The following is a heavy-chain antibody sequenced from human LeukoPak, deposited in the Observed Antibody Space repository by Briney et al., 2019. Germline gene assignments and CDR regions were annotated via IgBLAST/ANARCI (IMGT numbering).Heavy chain of an antibody. CDR3: ASHSGGYAY. CDR2: IYHSGST. V-gene: IGHV4-4*02. J-gene: IGHJ4*02. Sequence: PSETLSLTCAVSGVSISSSNWWHWVRQPPGKGLEWIGEIYHSGSTNYNPSLKSRVTISVDTSKNQFSLKLSSVTAADTAVYYCASHSGGYAYWGQGTLVTVSS. D-gene: IGHD5-12*01. CDR1: GVSISSSNW.